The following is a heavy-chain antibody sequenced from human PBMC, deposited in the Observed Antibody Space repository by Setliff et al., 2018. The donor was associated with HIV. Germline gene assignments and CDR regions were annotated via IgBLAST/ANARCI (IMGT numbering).Heavy chain of an antibody. J-gene: IGHJ4*02. CDR2: ISHSGDT. D-gene: IGHD1-1*01. CDR1: GGSFAASH. Sequence: SETLSLTCAVYGGSFAASHWSWIRQSPGKGLEWIGEISHSGDTKYKPSLKGRVTISIDTSKKQFSLRLKSVTAADTAVYYCATDHVTMAGTRFDFWGQGNLVTVSS. V-gene: IGHV4-34*01. CDR3: ATDHVTMAGTRFDF.